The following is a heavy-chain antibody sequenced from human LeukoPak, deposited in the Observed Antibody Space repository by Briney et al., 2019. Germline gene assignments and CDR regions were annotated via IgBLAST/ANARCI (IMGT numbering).Heavy chain of an antibody. CDR3: AGGIHFWSGYYTGMDY. CDR1: GYTFTSYD. CDR2: MNPNSGNT. J-gene: IGHJ4*02. Sequence: ASVKVSCKASGYTFTSYDINWVRQATGQGLEWMGWMNPNSGNTGYAQKFQGRVTITRNTSISTAYMELSSLRSEDTAVYYCAGGIHFWSGYYTGMDYWGQGTLVTVSS. V-gene: IGHV1-8*03. D-gene: IGHD3-3*02.